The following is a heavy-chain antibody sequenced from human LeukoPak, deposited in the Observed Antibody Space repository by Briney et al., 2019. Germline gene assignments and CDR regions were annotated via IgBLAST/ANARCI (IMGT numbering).Heavy chain of an antibody. D-gene: IGHD6-6*01. CDR1: GYTFTGYY. Sequence: GASVNVSFKASGYTFTGYYMHWVRQAPGQGLEWMGWINPNSGGTNYAQKFQGRVTMTRDTSISTAYMELSRLRSDDTAVYYCAREYSSSGGRFDYWGQGTLVTVSS. CDR3: AREYSSSGGRFDY. CDR2: INPNSGGT. V-gene: IGHV1-2*02. J-gene: IGHJ4*02.